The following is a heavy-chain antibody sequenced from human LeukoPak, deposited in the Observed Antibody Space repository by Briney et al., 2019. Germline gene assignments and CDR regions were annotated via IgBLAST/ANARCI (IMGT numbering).Heavy chain of an antibody. D-gene: IGHD3-22*01. CDR3: ARGRTWRRYYDSSGYYSDY. CDR1: GGSFSGYY. J-gene: IGHJ4*02. CDR2: INHSGST. Sequence: SETLSLTCAVYGGSFSGYYWSWIRQPPGKGLEWIGEINHSGSTNYNPSLKSRVTISVDTSKHLFSLKLSSVTAADTAVYYCARGRTWRRYYDSSGYYSDYWGQGTLVTVSS. V-gene: IGHV4-34*01.